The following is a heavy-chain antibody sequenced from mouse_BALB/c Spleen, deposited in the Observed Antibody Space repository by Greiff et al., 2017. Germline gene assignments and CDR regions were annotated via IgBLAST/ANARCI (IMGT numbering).Heavy chain of an antibody. CDR1: GFTFSDLY. CDR2: SRNKANDYTT. J-gene: IGHJ2*01. CDR3: ARDGNYYFDY. D-gene: IGHD2-1*01. Sequence: EVKLMDSGGGLVQPGGSLRLSCATSGFTFSDLYMEWVRQPPGKRLEWIAASRNKANDYTTEYSASVKGRFIVARDTSQSILYLQMNALSAEDTAIYYCARDGNYYFDYWGQGTTLTVSS. V-gene: IGHV7-1*02.